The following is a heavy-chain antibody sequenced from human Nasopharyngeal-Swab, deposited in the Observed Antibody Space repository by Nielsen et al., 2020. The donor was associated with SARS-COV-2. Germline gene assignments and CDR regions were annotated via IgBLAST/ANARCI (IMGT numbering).Heavy chain of an antibody. J-gene: IGHJ6*03. D-gene: IGHD3-10*01. CDR3: AKDGDGSGSYGDYYYYYYMDV. V-gene: IGHV3-30*18. CDR2: ISYDGSNK. CDR1: GFTFSSYG. Sequence: GGSLRLSCAASGFTFSSYGMHWVRQAPGKGLEWVAVISYDGSNKYYADSVKGRFTISRDNSKNTLYLQMNSLRAEDTAVYYCAKDGDGSGSYGDYYYYYYMDVWGKGTTVTVSS.